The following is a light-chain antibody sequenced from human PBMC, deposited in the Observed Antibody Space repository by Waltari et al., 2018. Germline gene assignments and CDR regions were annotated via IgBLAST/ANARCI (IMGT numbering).Light chain of an antibody. CDR2: RAS. V-gene: IGKV1-5*03. CDR1: QSINYL. J-gene: IGKJ3*01. Sequence: DVQMTQSPSSLSASVGDRITMTCRASQSINYLLAWYQQKPGKAPRLLIQRASILESGVPSRFSGSGSGTEFSLTINGLQPDDFGTYYCQQCNTFSFNFGPGTTV. CDR3: QQCNTFSFN.